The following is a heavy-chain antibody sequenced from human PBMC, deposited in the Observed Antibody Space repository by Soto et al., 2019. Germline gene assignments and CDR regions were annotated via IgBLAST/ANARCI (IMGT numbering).Heavy chain of an antibody. V-gene: IGHV4-59*01. CDR1: GGSINYSY. CDR3: ARVNYGDYYYGMDV. CDR2: ISYTGSA. J-gene: IGHJ6*02. D-gene: IGHD4-17*01. Sequence: LSLTCTVAGGSINYSYWTWIRQPPGKGLEWIGYISYTGSANYNASLKSRLTISVDTSKNQFSLKLSSVTAADTALYYCARVNYGDYYYGMDVWGQGTTVTVSS.